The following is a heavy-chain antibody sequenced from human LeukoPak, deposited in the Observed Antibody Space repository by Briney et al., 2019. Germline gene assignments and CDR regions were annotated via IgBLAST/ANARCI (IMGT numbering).Heavy chain of an antibody. CDR3: VRDPFRVLDY. V-gene: IGHV3-11*01. CDR2: ISTSGSNI. J-gene: IGHJ4*02. D-gene: IGHD3-10*01. Sequence: GGSLRLSCAASGFTFSDYYMSWIRQAPGKGLEWISYISTSGSNIYYADSVKDRFSISRDNAKNSLYLQMNSLRAEDTAVYYCVRDPFRVLDYWGQGTLVTVSS. CDR1: GFTFSDYY.